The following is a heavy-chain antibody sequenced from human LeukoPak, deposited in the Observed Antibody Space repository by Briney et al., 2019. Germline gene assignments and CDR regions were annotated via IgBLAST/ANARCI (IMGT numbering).Heavy chain of an antibody. D-gene: IGHD3-10*01. Sequence: GGSLRLSCVVSGFTFSNAWMNWVRQAPGKGLEWVSSISSSSSYIYYADSVKGRFTISRDNAKNSLYLQMNSLRAEDTAVYYCARDRTKLLWFGEGLGGFDYWGQGTLVTVSS. CDR2: ISSSSSYI. CDR1: GFTFSNAW. J-gene: IGHJ4*02. V-gene: IGHV3-21*01. CDR3: ARDRTKLLWFGEGLGGFDY.